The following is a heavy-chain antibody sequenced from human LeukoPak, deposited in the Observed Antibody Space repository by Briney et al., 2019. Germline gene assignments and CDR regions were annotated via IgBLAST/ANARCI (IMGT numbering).Heavy chain of an antibody. J-gene: IGHJ3*01. CDR1: GYTFTSYA. V-gene: IGHV1-3*04. CDR2: INTDNGDT. D-gene: IGHD6-19*01. Sequence: GASVKVSCKASGYTFTSYAMHWVRQAPGQRPEWMGWINTDNGDTKYSQKFQGRVTITRDTSASTAYMELSSLRSEDTAVYYCARDQQWLVRDAFDLWGQGTMVTVSS. CDR3: ARDQQWLVRDAFDL.